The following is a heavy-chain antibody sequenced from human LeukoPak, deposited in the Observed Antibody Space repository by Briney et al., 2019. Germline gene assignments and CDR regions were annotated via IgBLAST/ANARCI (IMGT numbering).Heavy chain of an antibody. D-gene: IGHD2-2*01. CDR3: ARDVVPKYCSSTSCYRGGFDY. CDR1: GGSISSYY. V-gene: IGHV4-59*01. CDR2: IYYSGST. Sequence: SETLSLTCTVSGGSISSYYWSWIRQPPGKGLEWIGYIYYSGSTNYNPSLKSRATISVDTSKNQFSLKLSSVTAADTAVYYCARDVVPKYCSSTSCYRGGFDYWGQGTLVTVSS. J-gene: IGHJ4*02.